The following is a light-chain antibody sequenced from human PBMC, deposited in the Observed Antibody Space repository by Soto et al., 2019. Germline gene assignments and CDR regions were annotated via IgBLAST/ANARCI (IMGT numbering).Light chain of an antibody. Sequence: EVVLTQSPGTLSLSPGARATLSCRASQSVNDNHLAWYQQKGGQAPRLLFYGASTRATGVPERFSGSGVGTAYSLIINRLEPAEFALSGCQLWCGSPRRGPFGTGT. CDR2: GAS. CDR3: QLWCGSPRRGP. V-gene: IGKV3-20*01. CDR1: QSVNDNH. J-gene: IGKJ3*01.